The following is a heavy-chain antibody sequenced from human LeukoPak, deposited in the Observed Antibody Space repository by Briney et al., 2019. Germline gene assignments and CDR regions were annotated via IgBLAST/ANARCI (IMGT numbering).Heavy chain of an antibody. Sequence: GSLRLSCAASGYTFSSYEMNWVRQAPGKGLEWVSYISSSGSTIYYADSVKGRFTISRDNAKNSLYLQMNSLRAEDTAVYYCARATRSYYGGFDYWGQGTLVTVSS. CDR3: ARATRSYYGGFDY. D-gene: IGHD1-26*01. V-gene: IGHV3-48*03. J-gene: IGHJ4*02. CDR1: GYTFSSYE. CDR2: ISSSGSTI.